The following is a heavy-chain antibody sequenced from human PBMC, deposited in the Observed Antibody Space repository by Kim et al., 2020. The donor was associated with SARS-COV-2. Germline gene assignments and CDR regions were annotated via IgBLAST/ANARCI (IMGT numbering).Heavy chain of an antibody. D-gene: IGHD1-26*01. Sequence: GGSLRLSCAASGFTFSSYEMNWVRQAPGKGLEWVSYISSSGSTIYYADSVKGRFTISRDNAKNSLYLQMNSLRAEDTAVYYCARVGVGAPEYFQHWGQGTLVTVSS. V-gene: IGHV3-48*03. CDR3: ARVGVGAPEYFQH. J-gene: IGHJ1*01. CDR1: GFTFSSYE. CDR2: ISSSGSTI.